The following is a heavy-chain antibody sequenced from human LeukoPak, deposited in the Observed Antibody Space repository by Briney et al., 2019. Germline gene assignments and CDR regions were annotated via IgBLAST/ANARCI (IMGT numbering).Heavy chain of an antibody. D-gene: IGHD3-10*01. Sequence: GGSLRLSCAASGFTFDDYAMHWVRQAPGKGLEWVSGISWNSGSVAYADSVKGRFTISRDNAKNSLYLQINSLRAEDTALYYCAKDIRGVPRYGYFDYWGQGTLVTVSS. CDR3: AKDIRGVPRYGYFDY. J-gene: IGHJ4*02. CDR1: GFTFDDYA. V-gene: IGHV3-9*01. CDR2: ISWNSGSV.